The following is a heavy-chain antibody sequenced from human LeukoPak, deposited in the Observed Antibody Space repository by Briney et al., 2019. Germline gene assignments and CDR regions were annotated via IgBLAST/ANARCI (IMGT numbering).Heavy chain of an antibody. CDR3: ARSHCSSTSCYGMDV. Sequence: ASVKVSCKASGYTFTGYYMHWVRQAPGQGLEWMGWINPNSGGTNYAQKFQGRVTMTRDTSISTAYMELSRLRSDDTAVYYCARSHCSSTSCYGMDVWGQGTTVTVSS. D-gene: IGHD2-2*01. CDR2: INPNSGGT. V-gene: IGHV1-2*02. J-gene: IGHJ6*02. CDR1: GYTFTGYY.